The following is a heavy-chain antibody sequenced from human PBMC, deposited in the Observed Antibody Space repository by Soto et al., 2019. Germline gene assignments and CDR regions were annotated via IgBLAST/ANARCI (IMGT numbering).Heavy chain of an antibody. Sequence: PSETLSLTCNVSGGSITSSSSYWGWIRQPPGRGLEWIGFIYYTGSTYYNPSLKSRVTISIDTSKSQFSLKLRSVTAADTAVFYCARLGGITGYSSAWYKFDDRGPGPLVTFSS. J-gene: IGHJ4*02. CDR2: IYYTGST. D-gene: IGHD6-19*01. V-gene: IGHV4-39*01. CDR1: GGSITSSSSY. CDR3: ARLGGITGYSSAWYKFDD.